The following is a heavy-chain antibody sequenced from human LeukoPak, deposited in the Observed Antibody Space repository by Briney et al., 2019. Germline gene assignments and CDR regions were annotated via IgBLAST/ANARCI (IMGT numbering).Heavy chain of an antibody. D-gene: IGHD3-10*01. J-gene: IGHJ5*02. Sequence: PGGSLRLSCAASGFTFSSYAMSWVRQAPGKGLEWVSAISGSGGSTYYADSVKGRFTISRGNSKNTLYLQMNSLRAEDTAVYYCARAPGSWFDPWGQGTLVTVSS. CDR3: ARAPGSWFDP. CDR1: GFTFSSYA. V-gene: IGHV3-23*01. CDR2: ISGSGGST.